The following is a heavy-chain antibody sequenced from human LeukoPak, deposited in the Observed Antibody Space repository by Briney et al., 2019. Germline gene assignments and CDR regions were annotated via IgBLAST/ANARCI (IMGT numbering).Heavy chain of an antibody. Sequence: ASVKVSCKASGYSFSTYGISWVRQAPGQGLEWMGWISAYNGNTNYAQKLQGRVTMTTDTSTSTAYMELRSLRSDDTAVYYCARGGGSGSQIHPGNWFDPWGQGTLVTVSS. CDR2: ISAYNGNT. J-gene: IGHJ5*02. CDR1: GYSFSTYG. CDR3: ARGGGSGSQIHPGNWFDP. D-gene: IGHD6-19*01. V-gene: IGHV1-18*01.